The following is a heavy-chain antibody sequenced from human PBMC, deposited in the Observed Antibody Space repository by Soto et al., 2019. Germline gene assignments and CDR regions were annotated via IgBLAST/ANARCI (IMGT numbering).Heavy chain of an antibody. V-gene: IGHV5-51*01. J-gene: IGHJ4*02. CDR3: VKDRKALLTAYAYY. CDR1: GYTFSHQW. Sequence: GESLNISCQGSGYTFSHQWIAWVRQMPGKGLEWMGLTHPGNSESRYSPSIQGQVTMSVDKSINTAFLQWSSLKASDTAVYYCVKDRKALLTAYAYYWGQGTLVTVSS. CDR2: THPGNSES. D-gene: IGHD3-9*01.